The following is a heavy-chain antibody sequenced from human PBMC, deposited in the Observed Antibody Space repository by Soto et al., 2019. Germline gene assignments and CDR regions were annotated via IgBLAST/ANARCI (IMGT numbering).Heavy chain of an antibody. CDR1: GFTFSYAW. J-gene: IGHJ1*01. Sequence: EVPLVESGGALVKPGGSLTLSCAASGFTFSYAWMNWVRQVPGKGLEWVGRIISNADGASTDYAAPVKGRFSISRDDSKNTLFVQMTRLKIDVTGVYYCTTWGPSLTSYCRWGRGTLVPVSS. CDR3: TTWGPSLTSYCR. D-gene: IGHD3-9*01. V-gene: IGHV3-15*02. CDR2: IISNADGAST.